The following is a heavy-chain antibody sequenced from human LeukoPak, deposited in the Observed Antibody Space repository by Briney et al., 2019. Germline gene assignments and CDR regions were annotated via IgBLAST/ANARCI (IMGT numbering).Heavy chain of an antibody. CDR2: IYYSGST. Sequence: TSETLSLTCTVSGGSISGYYWGWIRQPPGKGLEWIGSIYYSGSTYYNPSLKSRVTISVDTSKNQFSLKLSSVTAADTAVYYCARDHHSIVVVPAAIVGDAFDIWGQGTMVTVSS. CDR1: GGSISGYY. CDR3: ARDHHSIVVVPAAIVGDAFDI. D-gene: IGHD2-2*01. J-gene: IGHJ3*02. V-gene: IGHV4-39*07.